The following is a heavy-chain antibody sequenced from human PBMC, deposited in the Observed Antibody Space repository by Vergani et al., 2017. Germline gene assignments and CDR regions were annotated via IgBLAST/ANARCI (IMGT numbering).Heavy chain of an antibody. CDR2: ISSSSSYI. V-gene: IGHV3-21*01. Sequence: EVQLVESGGGLVKPGGSLRLSCAASGFTFSSYSMNWVRQAPGKGLEWVSSISSSSSYIYYADSVKGRFTISRDNAKNSLYLQMNSLRAEDTAVYYCARDLDILTGLVVYYGMDVWGQGTTVTVSS. CDR1: GFTFSSYS. CDR3: ARDLDILTGLVVYYGMDV. J-gene: IGHJ6*02. D-gene: IGHD3-9*01.